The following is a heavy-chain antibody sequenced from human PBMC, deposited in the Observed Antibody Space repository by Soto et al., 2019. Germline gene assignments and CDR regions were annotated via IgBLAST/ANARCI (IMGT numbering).Heavy chain of an antibody. CDR1: GFTFSSYA. CDR3: AKDSKGGYYGSGSYLFDY. V-gene: IGHV3-23*01. D-gene: IGHD3-10*01. J-gene: IGHJ4*02. CDR2: ISGSGGST. Sequence: SLRLSCAASGFTFSSYAMSWVRQAPGKGLEWVSAISGSGGSTYYADSVKGRFTISRDNSKNTLYLQMNSLRAEDTAVYYCAKDSKGGYYGSGSYLFDYWGQGTLVTVS.